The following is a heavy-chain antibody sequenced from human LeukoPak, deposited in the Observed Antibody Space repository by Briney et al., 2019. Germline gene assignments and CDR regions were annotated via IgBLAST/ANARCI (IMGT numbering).Heavy chain of an antibody. CDR2: IKGDGSSA. J-gene: IGHJ4*02. D-gene: IGHD3-22*01. Sequence: GGSLRLSCAASGFTFSGNWMHWVRQAPGKGLVWVSRIKGDGSSAYYADSVKGRFTISRDNAKNTLYLQMNSLRAEDTAVYYCARDPYYSGYYYFDYWGQGTLVTVSS. V-gene: IGHV3-74*01. CDR1: GFTFSGNW. CDR3: ARDPYYSGYYYFDY.